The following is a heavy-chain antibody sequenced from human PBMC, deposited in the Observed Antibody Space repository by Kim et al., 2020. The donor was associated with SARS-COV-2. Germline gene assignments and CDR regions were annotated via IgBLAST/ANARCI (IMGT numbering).Heavy chain of an antibody. CDR3: SSGCGLDY. J-gene: IGHJ4*02. CDR2: DASQT. V-gene: IGHV3-7*03. D-gene: IGHD2-15*01. Sequence: DASQTSYGDAVRSRFTSSRDNANNSLYLQMNSLTGEDTAVYYCSSGCGLDYWGQGALVTVSS.